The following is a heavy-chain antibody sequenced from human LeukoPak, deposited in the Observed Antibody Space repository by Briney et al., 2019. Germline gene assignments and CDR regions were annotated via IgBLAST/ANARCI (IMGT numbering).Heavy chain of an antibody. CDR2: IIPIFGTA. Sequence: SVKVSCKASGGTFSSYAISWVRQAPGQGLEWMGGIIPIFGTANYAQKFQGRVTITADESTSTAYMELSSLRSEDTAVYYCAREGGYNFVRYFXYWXQXTXVTVS. CDR1: GGTFSSYA. D-gene: IGHD5-24*01. V-gene: IGHV1-69*13. J-gene: IGHJ4*02. CDR3: AREGGYNFVRYFXY.